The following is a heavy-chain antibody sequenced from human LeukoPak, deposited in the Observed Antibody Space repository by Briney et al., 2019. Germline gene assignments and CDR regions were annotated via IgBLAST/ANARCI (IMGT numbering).Heavy chain of an antibody. CDR1: GYTFTGYY. D-gene: IGHD5-12*01. CDR3: ARCGSGYGPHDY. J-gene: IGHJ4*02. Sequence: ASVKVSCKASGYTFTGYYMHWVRQAPGQGLEWMGWINPNSGGTNYAQKFQGRVTMTRDTSIGTAYMELSRLRSDDTAVYYCARCGSGYGPHDYWGQGTLVTVSS. CDR2: INPNSGGT. V-gene: IGHV1-2*02.